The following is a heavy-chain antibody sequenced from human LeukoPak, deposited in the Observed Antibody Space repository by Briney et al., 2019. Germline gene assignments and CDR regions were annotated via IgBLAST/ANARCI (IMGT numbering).Heavy chain of an antibody. CDR3: ARSGLSRFDY. J-gene: IGHJ4*02. D-gene: IGHD4/OR15-4a*01. CDR2: FSGSGGST. CDR1: GGSISSSIYY. Sequence: ETLSLTCAVSGGSISSSIYYWGWIRQAPGKGLEWVSAFSGSGGSTYYADSVKGRFTISRDNSKNTLYLQMNSLRAEDTAVYYCARSGLSRFDYWGQGTLVTVSS. V-gene: IGHV3-23*01.